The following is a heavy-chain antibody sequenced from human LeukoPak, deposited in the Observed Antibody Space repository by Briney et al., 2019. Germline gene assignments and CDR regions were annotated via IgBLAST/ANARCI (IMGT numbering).Heavy chain of an antibody. CDR3: ARGGSSYYYYYYMDV. D-gene: IGHD6-6*01. V-gene: IGHV3-30*04. CDR2: ISYDGSNK. Sequence: GGSLRLSCAASGFTFSNYAMHWVRQAPGKGLEWVAVISYDGSNKYYTDSVKGRFTISGDSSKNTLYLQMNSLRPEDTAVYYCARGGSSYYYYYYMDVWGKGTTVTVSS. J-gene: IGHJ6*03. CDR1: GFTFSNYA.